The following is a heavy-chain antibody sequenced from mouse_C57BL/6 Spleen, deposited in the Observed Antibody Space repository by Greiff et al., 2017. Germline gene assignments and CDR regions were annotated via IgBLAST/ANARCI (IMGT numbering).Heavy chain of an antibody. J-gene: IGHJ1*03. D-gene: IGHD1-3*01. CDR3: ARPISSLYFDV. Sequence: QVQLQQSGPELVKPGASVKISCKASGYAFSSSWMNWVKQRPGKGLEWIGRIYPGDGDTNYNGKFKGKATLTADKSSSTAYMQLSSLTSEDSAVYFCARPISSLYFDVWGTGTTVTVSS. CDR2: IYPGDGDT. V-gene: IGHV1-82*01. CDR1: GYAFSSSW.